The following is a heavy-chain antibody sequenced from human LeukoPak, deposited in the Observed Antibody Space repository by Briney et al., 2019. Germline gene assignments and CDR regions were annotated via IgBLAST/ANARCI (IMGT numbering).Heavy chain of an antibody. J-gene: IGHJ4*02. CDR1: GGSFSGYY. V-gene: IGHV4-34*01. D-gene: IGHD6-6*01. Sequence: SETLSLTCAVYGGSFSGYYWSWIRQPPGKGLEWIGEINHSGSTNYNPSLKSRVTISVDTSKNQFSLKLSSVTAADTAVYYCAREYSSSLADWGQGTLVTVSS. CDR3: AREYSSSLAD. CDR2: INHSGST.